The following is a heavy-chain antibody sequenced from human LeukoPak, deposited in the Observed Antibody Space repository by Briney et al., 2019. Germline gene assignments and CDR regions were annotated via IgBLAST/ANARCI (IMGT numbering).Heavy chain of an antibody. J-gene: IGHJ4*02. CDR2: FDNEDGQK. Sequence: GSSVNVSFKVCGYTLTELSMHGVRQAPGRGLAGMGGFDNEDGQKIYAQKLQGRVPMPEHPSTDTAYMELSSLRSEDTAVYYCAPETGDRGYFDYWGQGTLVPVSS. V-gene: IGHV1-24*01. CDR3: APETGDRGYFDY. CDR1: GYTLTELS. D-gene: IGHD7-27*01.